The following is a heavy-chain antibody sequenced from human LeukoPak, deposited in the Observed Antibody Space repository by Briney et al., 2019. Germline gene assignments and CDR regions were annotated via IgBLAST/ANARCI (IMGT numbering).Heavy chain of an antibody. CDR2: INHSGST. J-gene: IGHJ4*02. CDR3: ARDRGWGTPLDY. Sequence: SETLSLTCAVYGGSFSGYYWSWIRQPPGKGLEWIGEINHSGSTNYNPSLKSRVTISVDTSKNQFSLKLSSVTAADTAVYYCARDRGWGTPLDYRGQGTLVTVSS. D-gene: IGHD2-8*02. CDR1: GGSFSGYY. V-gene: IGHV4-34*01.